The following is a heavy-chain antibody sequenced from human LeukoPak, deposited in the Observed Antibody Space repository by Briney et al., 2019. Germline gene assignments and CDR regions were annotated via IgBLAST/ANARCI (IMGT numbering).Heavy chain of an antibody. D-gene: IGHD3-9*01. CDR2: MNPNSGKT. J-gene: IGHJ6*02. CDR1: EYTFTSYD. CDR3: ARGYDTTNNYYYYGMDV. Sequence: ASVKVSCKASEYTFTSYDINGVRQATGQGLEWMGWMNPNSGKTGYAQKFQGRVTMTRNTSISTAYMELSSLRSEDTAVYYCARGYDTTNNYYYYGMDVWGQGTTVTVSS. V-gene: IGHV1-8*01.